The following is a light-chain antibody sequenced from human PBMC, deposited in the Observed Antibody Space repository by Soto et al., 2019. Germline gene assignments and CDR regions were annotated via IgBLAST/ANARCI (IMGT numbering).Light chain of an antibody. V-gene: IGKV1-5*03. CDR1: QSIGSW. CDR2: KAS. CDR3: QQYCSYSPWT. J-gene: IGKJ1*01. Sequence: DIQMTQSPSTLSASVGDRVTITCRASQSIGSWLAWYQQKPGKAPKLLIYKASSLESGVPSRISGSGSGTEFTLTISSLQPDDFASYYCQQYCSYSPWTFGQGTKVESK.